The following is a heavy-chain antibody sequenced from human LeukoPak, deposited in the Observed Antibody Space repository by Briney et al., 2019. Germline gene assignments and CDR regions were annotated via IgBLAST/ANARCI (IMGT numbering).Heavy chain of an antibody. V-gene: IGHV3-23*01. CDR3: AKDREGLSSGYDLEYFDY. J-gene: IGHJ4*02. CDR1: GFTFSSYA. D-gene: IGHD5-12*01. Sequence: GGSLRLSCAASGFTFSSYAMNWVRQAPGKGLEWVSAISGGGGTTYYADSVKGRFTISRDNSKNTLFLRMNSLRAEDTAVYYCAKDREGLSSGYDLEYFDYWGQGTLVTVSS. CDR2: ISGGGGTT.